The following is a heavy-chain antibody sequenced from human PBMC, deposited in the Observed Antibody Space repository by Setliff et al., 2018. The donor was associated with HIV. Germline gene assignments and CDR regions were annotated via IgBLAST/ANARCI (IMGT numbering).Heavy chain of an antibody. CDR3: AREEKLSAVAGTMYYYYAMDV. Sequence: SETLSLTCTVSGGSIRSDSYYWTWIRQPAGEGLEWIGRIYSIGNTNYNPSLESRVTISVDTSKNQFSLKLSSVTAADTAVYYCAREEKLSAVAGTMYYYYAMDVWGQGTTVTVSS. CDR2: IYSIGNT. V-gene: IGHV4-61*02. J-gene: IGHJ6*02. CDR1: GGSIRSDSYY. D-gene: IGHD6-19*01.